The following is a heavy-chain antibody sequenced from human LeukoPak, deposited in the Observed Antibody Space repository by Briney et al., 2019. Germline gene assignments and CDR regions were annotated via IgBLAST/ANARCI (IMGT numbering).Heavy chain of an antibody. CDR3: ARVYYYYYGMDV. J-gene: IGHJ6*02. CDR1: GASIRSYY. Sequence: SETLSLTFTVSGASIRSYYWSWTRQPPGKGLEWIGYLYYSGSTNYNPSLKSRVTISVDTSRNQFSLKLSSVTAADTAVYYCARVYYYYYGMDVWGQGTTVTVSS. CDR2: LYYSGST. V-gene: IGHV4-59*01.